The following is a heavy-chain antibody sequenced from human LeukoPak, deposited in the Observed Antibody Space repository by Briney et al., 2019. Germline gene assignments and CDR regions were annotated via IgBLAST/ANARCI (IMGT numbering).Heavy chain of an antibody. CDR3: ATGLTPNTFDV. CDR2: MNPKSGDP. CDR1: GYSPSDYN. V-gene: IGHV1-8*02. J-gene: IGHJ3*01. Sequence: GASVKVPCKASGYSPSDYNINWVRQATGQGLEWMGSMNPKSGDPVYAQKFQGRVTMTRDTSTNTVDMELSSLRSEDTAVYYCATGLTPNTFDVWGQGTMVTVSS. D-gene: IGHD2-21*02.